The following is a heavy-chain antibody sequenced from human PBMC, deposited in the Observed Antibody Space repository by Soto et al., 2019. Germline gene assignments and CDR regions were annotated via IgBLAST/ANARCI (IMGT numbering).Heavy chain of an antibody. V-gene: IGHV1-24*01. J-gene: IGHJ3*02. CDR1: GYTLTELS. CDR3: ATSGGLSNAFDI. CDR2: FDPEDGET. D-gene: IGHD2-15*01. Sequence: ASVKVSCKVSGYTLTELSMHWVRQAPGKGLEWMGGFDPEDGETIYAQKFQGRVTMTEDTSTDTAYMELSSLRSEDTAVYYCATSGGLSNAFDIWGQGTMVTVSS.